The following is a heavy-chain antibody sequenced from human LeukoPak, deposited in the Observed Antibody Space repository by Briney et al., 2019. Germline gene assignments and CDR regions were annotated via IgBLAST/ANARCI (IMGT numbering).Heavy chain of an antibody. CDR1: GFTFSSYS. J-gene: IGHJ6*02. CDR3: ARDGYDSSGPGGDYYYYYGMDV. CDR2: ISNSSSYI. D-gene: IGHD3-22*01. Sequence: MTGGSLRLSCAASGFTFSSYSMNWVRQAPGKGLEWVSSISNSSSYIYYADSVKGRFTISRDNAKNSLYLQMNSLRAEDTAVYYCARDGYDSSGPGGDYYYYYGMDVWGQGTTVTVSS. V-gene: IGHV3-21*01.